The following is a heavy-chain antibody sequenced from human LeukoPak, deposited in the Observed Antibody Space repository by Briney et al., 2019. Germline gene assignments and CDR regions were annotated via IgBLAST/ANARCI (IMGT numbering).Heavy chain of an antibody. CDR2: ISSSGSTI. CDR1: GFTFSSYE. D-gene: IGHD3-9*01. V-gene: IGHV3-48*03. J-gene: IGHJ4*02. CDR3: ARALRYFDWLSSWTFDY. Sequence: GGSLRLSCAASGFTFSSYEMNWVRQAPGKGLEWVSYISSSGSTIYYADSVKGRFTTSRDNAKNSLYLQMDSLRAEDTAVYYCARALRYFDWLSSWTFDYWGQGTLVTVSS.